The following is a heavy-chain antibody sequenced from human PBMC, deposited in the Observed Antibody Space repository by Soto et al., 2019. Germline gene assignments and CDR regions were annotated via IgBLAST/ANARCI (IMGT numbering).Heavy chain of an antibody. Sequence: LRLSCEASGFTFSGFDMHWVRQPTGKGLEWVSTIGTAGDTYYAVSVKGRFTISRDNAKNSLSLQMNSLRAGDTAVYFCARGQEVGAHFFDSWGQGTQVTVSS. J-gene: IGHJ4*02. CDR2: IGTAGDT. CDR1: GFTFSGFD. CDR3: ARGQEVGAHFFDS. V-gene: IGHV3-13*01. D-gene: IGHD2-15*01.